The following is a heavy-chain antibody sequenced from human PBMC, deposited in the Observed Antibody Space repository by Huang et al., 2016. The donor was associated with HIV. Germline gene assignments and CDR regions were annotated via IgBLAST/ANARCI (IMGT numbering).Heavy chain of an antibody. CDR2: VYQSGST. CDR3: ASQHIGAAATWF. J-gene: IGHJ4*02. V-gene: IGHV4-39*01. CDR1: GDFISSTNYY. Sequence: QLQLQESGPGQVKPSETLSLTCTVSGDFISSTNYYWGWIRQSPGKGLEWVGSVYQSGSTNYNPSLKSRVTLSVDTSRNQFSRRLNSVTAADTAVYYCASQHIGAAATWFWGRGTQVAVSS. D-gene: IGHD6-13*01.